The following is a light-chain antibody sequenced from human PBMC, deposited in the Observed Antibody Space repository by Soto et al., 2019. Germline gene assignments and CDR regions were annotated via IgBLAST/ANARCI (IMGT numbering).Light chain of an antibody. J-gene: IGKJ5*01. CDR2: DAS. Sequence: EIVLTQSPATLSLSPGERATLSCRASQSVSSYLAWYQQKPGPGPRLLIYDASNRATGIPARFSGSGSGTDFTLTISSLEPEDFAVYYCQQRSNWPPVTFGQGTRLEIK. V-gene: IGKV3-11*01. CDR1: QSVSSY. CDR3: QQRSNWPPVT.